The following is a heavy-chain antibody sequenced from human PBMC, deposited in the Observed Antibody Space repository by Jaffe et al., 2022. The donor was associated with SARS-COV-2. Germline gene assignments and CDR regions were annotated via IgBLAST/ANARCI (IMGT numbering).Heavy chain of an antibody. CDR1: GFTFSTAW. CDR2: IRSKNDGGTI. Sequence: EVHLVESGGGLVKSGGSLRLSCVASGFTFSTAWMNWVRQTPGQGLEWVGRIRSKNDGGTIEYAAPVKGRFTISRDDSKTTVYLQMNSLKSDDTAVYYCTTGGGSGELDYWGQGTLVTVSS. CDR3: TTGGGSGELDY. D-gene: IGHD3-10*01. J-gene: IGHJ4*02. V-gene: IGHV3-15*05.